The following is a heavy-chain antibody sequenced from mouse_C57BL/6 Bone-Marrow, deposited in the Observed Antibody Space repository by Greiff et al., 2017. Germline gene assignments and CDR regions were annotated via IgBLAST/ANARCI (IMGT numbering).Heavy chain of an antibody. CDR3: AKRSTTAMDY. D-gene: IGHD1-1*01. V-gene: IGHV5-12*01. Sequence: EVQGVESGGGLVQPGRSLKLSCAASGFTFSDYYMYWVRQSPEKRLEWVAYISNGGGSTYYPDTVKGRFTISRDNAKNTLYLQRSRLKSEDTAMYYCAKRSTTAMDYWGQGTSVTVSS. CDR2: ISNGGGST. J-gene: IGHJ4*01. CDR1: GFTFSDYY.